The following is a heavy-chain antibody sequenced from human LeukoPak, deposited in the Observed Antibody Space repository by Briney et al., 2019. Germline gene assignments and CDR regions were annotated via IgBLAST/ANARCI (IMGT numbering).Heavy chain of an antibody. J-gene: IGHJ3*02. V-gene: IGHV1-2*02. CDR3: ARDIEYCSSTSCLPI. CDR1: GSTFIGYY. Sequence: GASVKVSCKASGSTFIGYYMYRVRQAPGQGLEWVGWINPNSGGTNYAQKFQGRVTMTRDTSINTVYMELSRLRSDDTAVYYCARDIEYCSSTSCLPIWGQGTMVTVSS. D-gene: IGHD2-2*01. CDR2: INPNSGGT.